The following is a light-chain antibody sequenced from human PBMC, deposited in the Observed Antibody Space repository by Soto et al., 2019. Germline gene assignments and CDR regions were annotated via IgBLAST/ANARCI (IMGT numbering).Light chain of an antibody. Sequence: DIQLTQSPSFLSASVGDRVTITCRASQGISSYLAWYQQKPGKAPKLLIYAASTLQSGVPSRFSGSGSGTEFTLPIRSLQPEDCATYYCQQLNSYPALTFGGGTKVEIK. CDR1: QGISSY. J-gene: IGKJ4*01. CDR2: AAS. CDR3: QQLNSYPALT. V-gene: IGKV1-9*01.